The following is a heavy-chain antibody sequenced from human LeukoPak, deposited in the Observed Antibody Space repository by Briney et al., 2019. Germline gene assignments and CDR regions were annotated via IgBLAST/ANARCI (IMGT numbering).Heavy chain of an antibody. D-gene: IGHD6-13*01. CDR1: GGSFSGYC. CDR3: ARTLHSSSWYRQYYYMDV. Sequence: PSETLSLTCAVYGGSFSGYCWIWLRQPPGKGLEGIGEINHSGSTNYNPSLKSRVTISVDTSKNQFSLKLSSVTAADTAVYYCARTLHSSSWYRQYYYMDVWGKGTTVTVSS. V-gene: IGHV4-34*01. J-gene: IGHJ6*03. CDR2: INHSGST.